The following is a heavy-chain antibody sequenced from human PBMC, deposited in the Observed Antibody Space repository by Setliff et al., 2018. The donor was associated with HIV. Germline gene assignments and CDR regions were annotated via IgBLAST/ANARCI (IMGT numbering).Heavy chain of an antibody. Sequence: VASVKVSCKASGYTVTGYYMHWVRQAPGQGLEWMGWINPNSGGTNYAQKFQGRVTMTRDTSISTAYMELSRLRSDDTAVYYCARATMVRGANNWFDPWGQGTLVTVSS. CDR1: GYTVTGYY. D-gene: IGHD3-10*01. J-gene: IGHJ5*02. CDR3: ARATMVRGANNWFDP. CDR2: INPNSGGT. V-gene: IGHV1-2*02.